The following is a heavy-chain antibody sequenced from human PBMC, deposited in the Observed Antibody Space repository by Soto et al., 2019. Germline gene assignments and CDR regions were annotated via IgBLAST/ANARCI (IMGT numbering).Heavy chain of an antibody. V-gene: IGHV3-23*01. D-gene: IGHD2-2*01. CDR1: GFTFSSYA. J-gene: IGHJ4*02. Sequence: GGSLRLSCAASGFTFSSYAMSWVRQAPGKGLEWVSAISGSGGSTYYADSVKGRFTISSDNSKNTLYLQMNSLRAEDTAVYYCAKDALSIVVVPAAIDYWGQGTLVTVSS. CDR2: ISGSGGST. CDR3: AKDALSIVVVPAAIDY.